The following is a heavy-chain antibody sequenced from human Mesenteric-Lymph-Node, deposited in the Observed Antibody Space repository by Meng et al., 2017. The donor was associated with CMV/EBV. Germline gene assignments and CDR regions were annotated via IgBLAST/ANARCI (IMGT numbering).Heavy chain of an antibody. J-gene: IGHJ4*02. CDR3: ARALLGGNSFDY. D-gene: IGHD2-15*01. CDR2: IHHNGNT. V-gene: IGHV4-39*07. CDR1: DDSISGNRYY. Sequence: SETLSLTCSVSDDSISGNRYYWGWIRQPPGKGLEWIGNIHHNGNTYYNPPLRSRVIISVDTLRNQFSLRLSSVTAADTAVYYCARALLGGNSFDYWGQGTLVTVSS.